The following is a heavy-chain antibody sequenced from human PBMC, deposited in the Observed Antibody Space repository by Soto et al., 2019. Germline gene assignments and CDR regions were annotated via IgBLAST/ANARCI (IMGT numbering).Heavy chain of an antibody. CDR3: ARDMVRGMDV. CDR2: IYSGGST. D-gene: IGHD3-10*01. CDR1: GVSGSSNY. J-gene: IGHJ6*02. Sequence: QPGGSVRLCCAACGVSGSSNYMSLVRQAPGKGLEWVSVIYSGGSTYYADSVKGRFTISRDNSKNTLYLQMNSLRAEDTAVYYCARDMVRGMDVWGQGTTVTVSS. V-gene: IGHV3-66*01.